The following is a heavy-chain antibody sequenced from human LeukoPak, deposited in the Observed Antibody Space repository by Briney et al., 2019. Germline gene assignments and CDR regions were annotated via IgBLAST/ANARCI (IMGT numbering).Heavy chain of an antibody. CDR1: GFTFSSYW. D-gene: IGHD2-2*01. J-gene: IGHJ6*03. Sequence: GGSLRLACAASGFTFSSYWMHWVRQAPGKGLVWVSRINSDGSSTSYADSVKGRFTISRDNAKNMLYLQMNSLRAEDTAVYYCARVSGRDRYCSSTSCRRYYYYYMDVWGKGTTVTVSS. V-gene: IGHV3-74*01. CDR3: ARVSGRDRYCSSTSCRRYYYYYMDV. CDR2: INSDGSST.